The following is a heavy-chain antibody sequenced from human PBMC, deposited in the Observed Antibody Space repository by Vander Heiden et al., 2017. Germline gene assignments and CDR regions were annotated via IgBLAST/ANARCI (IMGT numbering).Heavy chain of an antibody. V-gene: IGHV3-7*01. Sequence: EVQLVESGGGLVQPGGSLRLPCAGSGFSFSTYWMTWVRQAPGKGLEWVANIKQDGSEKYYVDSVKGRFTISRDNAKNSLFLQMNSLRAEDTAVYYCARDYSSDYWGQGTLVTVSS. CDR3: ARDYSSDY. CDR1: GFSFSTYW. CDR2: IKQDGSEK. J-gene: IGHJ4*02. D-gene: IGHD5-18*01.